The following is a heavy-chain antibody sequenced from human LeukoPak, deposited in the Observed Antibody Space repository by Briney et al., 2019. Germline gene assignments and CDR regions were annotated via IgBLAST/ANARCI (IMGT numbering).Heavy chain of an antibody. CDR2: INPSGGST. V-gene: IGHV1-46*01. D-gene: IGHD5-18*01. Sequence: ASVKVSCRASGYTFTSYYMHWVRQAPGQGLEWMGIINPSGGSTSYAQKFQGRVTMTRDTSTSTVYMELSSLRSEDTAVYYCASGYERGVFDYWGQGTLVTVSS. J-gene: IGHJ4*02. CDR3: ASGYERGVFDY. CDR1: GYTFTSYY.